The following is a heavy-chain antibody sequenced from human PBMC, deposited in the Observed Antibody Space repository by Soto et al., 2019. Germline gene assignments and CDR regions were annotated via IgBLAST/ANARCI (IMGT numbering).Heavy chain of an antibody. V-gene: IGHV3-48*02. J-gene: IGHJ6*04. CDR1: GFSFSTYA. CDR3: TTDGV. CDR2: INGDSSDI. Sequence: GGSLILSCAASGFSFSTYALNWVRQAPGTGLEWISYINGDSSDIHYADSVKGRFTISRDNAKNSLYLQMNSLRNEDTAVYYCTTDGVWGEGTTVTVSS.